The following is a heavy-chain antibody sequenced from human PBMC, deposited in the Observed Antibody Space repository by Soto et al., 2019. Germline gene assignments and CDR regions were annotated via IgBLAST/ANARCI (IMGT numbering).Heavy chain of an antibody. CDR3: VTSGGVDH. V-gene: IGHV3-74*01. CDR2: INSDGSTR. Sequence: EVQLMESGGGLVQPGGSLRLSCVASGFTFSNYWMHWVRQAPGKGLVWVSRINSDGSTRSYAESVKGRFTISRDNVKNTLYLQMNSLRAVDTAVYYCVTSGGVDHWGQGTLVTVSS. CDR1: GFTFSNYW. D-gene: IGHD3-16*01. J-gene: IGHJ5*02.